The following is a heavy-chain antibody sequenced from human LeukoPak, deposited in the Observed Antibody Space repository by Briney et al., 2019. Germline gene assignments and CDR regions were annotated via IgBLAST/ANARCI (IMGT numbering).Heavy chain of an antibody. CDR1: GFTFSSYG. V-gene: IGHV3-30*18. J-gene: IGHJ6*02. Sequence: PGRSLRLSCAASGFTFSSYGMHWVRQAPGKGLEWVAVISYGGSNKYYADSVKGRFTISRDNSKNTLYLQMNSLRAEDTAVYYCAKDRSWYLYYYYGMDVWGQGTTVTVSS. D-gene: IGHD6-13*01. CDR2: ISYGGSNK. CDR3: AKDRSWYLYYYYGMDV.